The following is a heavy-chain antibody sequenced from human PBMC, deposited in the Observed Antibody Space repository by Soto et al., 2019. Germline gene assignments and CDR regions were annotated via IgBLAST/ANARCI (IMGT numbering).Heavy chain of an antibody. CDR3: ARARYYDSSGHDAFDF. CDR2: IYYSGST. Sequence: SETLSLTCTVSGGSISSGGYYWSWIRQHPGKGLEWIGYIYYSGSTYYNPSLKSRVTISVDTSKNQFSLKLSSVTAADTAVYYCARARYYDSSGHDAFDFWGQGTMVTVSS. CDR1: GGSISSGGYY. J-gene: IGHJ3*01. D-gene: IGHD3-22*01. V-gene: IGHV4-31*03.